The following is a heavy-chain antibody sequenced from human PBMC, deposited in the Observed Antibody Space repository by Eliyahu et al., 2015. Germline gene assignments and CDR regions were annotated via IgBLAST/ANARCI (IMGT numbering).Heavy chain of an antibody. Sequence: QVQLVESGGGVVQPGRSLRLSCAASGFIFSDSAMPWVRQAPGKGLEWVAIIWXDGSNQYYADSVKGRFTISRDNSKNTVSLQMNSLRGEDTAIYYCARDHDYSGNYLEDWGQGTLVAVSS. D-gene: IGHD4-23*01. V-gene: IGHV3-33*01. CDR3: ARDHDYSGNYLED. CDR1: GFIFSDSA. J-gene: IGHJ4*02. CDR2: IWXDGSNQ.